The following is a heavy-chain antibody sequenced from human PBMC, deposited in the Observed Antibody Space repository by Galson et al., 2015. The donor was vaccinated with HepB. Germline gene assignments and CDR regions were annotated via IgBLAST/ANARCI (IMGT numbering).Heavy chain of an antibody. CDR2: TYYRSQWYS. V-gene: IGHV6-1*01. D-gene: IGHD3-22*01. Sequence: CAISGDSVSSISAAWNWIRQSPSRGLEWLGRTYYRSQWYSDYAVSLRGRITINPDTSKNQFSLHLDSVTPADTAVYYCARGGISYESAGYSLSTYWYFDIWGRGTLVTVSS. J-gene: IGHJ2*01. CDR1: GDSVSSISAA. CDR3: ARGGISYESAGYSLSTYWYFDI.